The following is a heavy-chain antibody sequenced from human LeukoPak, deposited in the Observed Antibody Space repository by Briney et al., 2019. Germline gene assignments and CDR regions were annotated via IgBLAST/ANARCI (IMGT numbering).Heavy chain of an antibody. CDR3: TRDPPAVAINTYA. CDR2: IYSGGET. D-gene: IGHD6-13*01. CDR1: GVSVSSNF. Sequence: PGGSLTLSCAASGVSVSSNFMIWVRQAPGKGLEWVSLIYSGGETSYADSVKGRFSISRDNSKNTLYLQMNSLRVEDTAVYYCTRDPPAVAINTYAWGQGTLVTVSS. J-gene: IGHJ5*02. V-gene: IGHV3-66*01.